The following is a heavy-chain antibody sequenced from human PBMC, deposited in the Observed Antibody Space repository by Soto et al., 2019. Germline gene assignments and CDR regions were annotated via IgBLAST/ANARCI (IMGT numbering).Heavy chain of an antibody. D-gene: IGHD2-2*01. CDR1: GGSISSGDYY. J-gene: IGHJ6*02. Sequence: QVQLQESGPGLVKPSQTLSLTCTVSGGSISSGDYYWSWIRQPPGKGLEWIGYIYYSGSTYYNPSLKSRVTISVDTSKNQFCPKLSSVTAADTAVYYCARARFRGRVRVVVPAAGLNYYGMDVWGQGTTVTVSS. CDR3: ARARFRGRVRVVVPAAGLNYYGMDV. V-gene: IGHV4-30-4*01. CDR2: IYYSGST.